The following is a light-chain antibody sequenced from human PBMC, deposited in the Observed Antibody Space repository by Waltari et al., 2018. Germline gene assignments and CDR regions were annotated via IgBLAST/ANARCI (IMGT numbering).Light chain of an antibody. CDR3: LQDYNYPWT. CDR1: QGIRSD. J-gene: IGKJ1*01. V-gene: IGKV1-6*01. CDR2: AAS. Sequence: IQMTQFPSSLSASIGNRVTITCRASQGIRSDLTWYQQKPGKAPKLLIYAASSLQSGVPSRFSGSGSGTDFTLTISNLQPEDFATYYCLQDYNYPWTFGQGTKVEIK.